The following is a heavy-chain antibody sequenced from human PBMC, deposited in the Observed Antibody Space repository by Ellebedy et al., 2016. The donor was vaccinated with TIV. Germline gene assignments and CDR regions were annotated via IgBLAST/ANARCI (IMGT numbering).Heavy chain of an antibody. CDR2: IYTSGST. CDR3: ARGIDSSSWYW. J-gene: IGHJ4*02. V-gene: IGHV4-4*07. CDR1: GGSISSYY. Sequence: GSLRLXCTVSGGSISSYYWSWIRQPAGKGLEWIGRIYTSGSTNYNPSLKSRVTMSVDTSKNQFSLKLSSVTAADTAVYYCARGIDSSSWYWWGQGTLVTVSS. D-gene: IGHD6-13*01.